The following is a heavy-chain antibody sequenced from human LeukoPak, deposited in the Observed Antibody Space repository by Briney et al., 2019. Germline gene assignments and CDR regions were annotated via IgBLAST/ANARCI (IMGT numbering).Heavy chain of an antibody. V-gene: IGHV3-30*04. CDR2: ISYDGSNK. CDR3: ARGCGWYCSSTSCQRFAEYFQH. CDR1: GFTFSSYA. Sequence: LPGRSLRLSCAASGFTFSSYAMHWVRQAPGKGLEWVAVISYDGSNKYYADSVKGRFTISRDNSKNTLYLQMNSLRAEDTAVYYCARGCGWYCSSTSCQRFAEYFQHWGQGTLVTASS. D-gene: IGHD2-2*01. J-gene: IGHJ1*01.